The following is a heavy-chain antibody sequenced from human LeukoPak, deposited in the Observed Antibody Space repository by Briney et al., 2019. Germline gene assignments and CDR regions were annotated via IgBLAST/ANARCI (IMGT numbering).Heavy chain of an antibody. V-gene: IGHV4-34*01. CDR2: VNHSGST. Sequence: SETLSLTCAVYGGSFSGYYWSWIRRPPGKGLEWIGEVNHSGSTNYNPSLSSRGSISADTAKNQYSLKLKPVTATDTDAAYCEGRPTKIFGVVIRSRRHWFDPWGQGTLVTVS. J-gene: IGHJ5*02. CDR1: GGSFSGYY. D-gene: IGHD3-3*01. CDR3: EGRPTKIFGVVIRSRRHWFDP.